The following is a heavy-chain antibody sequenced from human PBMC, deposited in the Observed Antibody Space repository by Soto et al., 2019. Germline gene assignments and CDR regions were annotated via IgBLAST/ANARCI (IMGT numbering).Heavy chain of an antibody. CDR3: ARGVGCSGGSCYGKPEYYFDY. J-gene: IGHJ4*02. D-gene: IGHD2-15*01. CDR1: GGSVSSYQ. V-gene: IGHV4-59*02. CDR2: TSYSGST. Sequence: SETLSLTCTISGGSVSSYQWSWIRQPPGKGLEWIGLTSYSGSTNYNPSLKSRVTISVDTSKNQFSLKLSSVTAADTAVYYCARGVGCSGGSCYGKPEYYFDYWGQGTLVTAPQ.